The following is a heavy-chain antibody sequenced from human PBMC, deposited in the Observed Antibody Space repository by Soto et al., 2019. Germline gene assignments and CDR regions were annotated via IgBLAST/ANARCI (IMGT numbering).Heavy chain of an antibody. CDR3: AKKDGTDGYYDAFDI. CDR2: INGGGGST. D-gene: IGHD3-22*01. J-gene: IGHJ3*02. Sequence: GGSLRLSCTGSGFTFSTYAMSWVRQAPGEGLEWVSSINGGGGSTYYADSVKGRFTISRDNSKNTLYLQVNSLRAEDTALYYCAKKDGTDGYYDAFDIWGRGTMVTVSS. V-gene: IGHV3-23*01. CDR1: GFTFSTYA.